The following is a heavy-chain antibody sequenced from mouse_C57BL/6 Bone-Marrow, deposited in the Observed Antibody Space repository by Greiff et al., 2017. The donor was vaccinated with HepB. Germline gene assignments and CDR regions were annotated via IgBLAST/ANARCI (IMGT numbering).Heavy chain of an antibody. V-gene: IGHV5-6*01. Sequence: VQLKESGGDLVKPGGSLKLSCAASGFTFSSYGMSWVRQTPDKRLEWVATISSGGSYTYYPDSVKGRFTISRDNAKNTLYLQMSSLKSEDTAMYYWARRDYYGSSYGYAMDYWGQGTSVTVAS. D-gene: IGHD1-1*01. CDR1: GFTFSSYG. CDR3: ARRDYYGSSYGYAMDY. CDR2: ISSGGSYT. J-gene: IGHJ4*01.